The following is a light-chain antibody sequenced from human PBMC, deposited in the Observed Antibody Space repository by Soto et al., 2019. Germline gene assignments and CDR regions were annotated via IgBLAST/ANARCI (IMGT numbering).Light chain of an antibody. CDR3: QQYDNYPWT. CDR1: QSISAW. V-gene: IGKV1-5*03. J-gene: IGKJ1*01. CDR2: KAS. Sequence: DIQMTKSPSTLSASVGDRVSITCRASQSISAWLAWYQQRPGKAPKLLLYKASSLQSGVSSRFSGSGSGTEFTLTISSLQPEDSATYYCQQYDNYPWTFGQGTKLEIK.